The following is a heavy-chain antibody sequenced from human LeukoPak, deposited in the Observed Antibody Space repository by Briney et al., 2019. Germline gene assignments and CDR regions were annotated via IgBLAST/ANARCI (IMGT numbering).Heavy chain of an antibody. J-gene: IGHJ4*02. Sequence: ASVKVSCKASGGTFSSYAISWVRQAPGQGLEWMGGIIPISGTANYAQKFQGRVTITADESTSTAYMELSSLRSEDTAVYYCARDSTYYDILTGYYNRNPSDYWGQGTLVTVSS. CDR2: IIPISGTA. CDR3: ARDSTYYDILTGYYNRNPSDY. CDR1: GGTFSSYA. D-gene: IGHD3-9*01. V-gene: IGHV1-69*01.